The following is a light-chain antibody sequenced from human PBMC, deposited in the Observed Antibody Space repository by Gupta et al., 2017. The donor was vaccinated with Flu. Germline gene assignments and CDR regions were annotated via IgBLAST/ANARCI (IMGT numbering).Light chain of an antibody. J-gene: IGLJ2*01. CDR2: AKK. CDR1: SLRNYY. Sequence: SSELTQDPAVSAALGQTVRITCQGDSLRNYYASWYPQKPGQAPGLGIYAKKIRPSGIPDGVSGSSSGNTAAVTITGSQAEDEADDYCNSRETTDNNQVVFGGRTKLTVL. CDR3: NSRETTDNNQVV. V-gene: IGLV3-19*01.